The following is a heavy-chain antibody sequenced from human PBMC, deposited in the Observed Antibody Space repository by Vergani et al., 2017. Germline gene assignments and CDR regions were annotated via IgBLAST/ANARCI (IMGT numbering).Heavy chain of an antibody. Sequence: QVQLVESGGGVVQPGGSLRLSCIASGFTFRIYGMHWVRQAPGKGLEWVAFIRYDGTKRFYGDSVKGRFTISRDNSQTTVFLQMNSLKAEDTAVYYCTRDRLDDSYAYFDYWGQGTLVTVSP. V-gene: IGHV3-30*02. CDR2: IRYDGTKR. CDR1: GFTFRIYG. D-gene: IGHD3-16*01. CDR3: TRDRLDDSYAYFDY. J-gene: IGHJ4*02.